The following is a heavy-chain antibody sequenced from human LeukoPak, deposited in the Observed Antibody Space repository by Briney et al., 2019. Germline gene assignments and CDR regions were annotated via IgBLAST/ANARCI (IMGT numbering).Heavy chain of an antibody. CDR3: AKRATHGGPGYFDL. CDR2: IGNGGSYT. J-gene: IGHJ2*01. Sequence: GGSLRLSCAASGFTVSSKYMSWVRQAPGEGLEWVSGIGNGGSYTYYADFVKGRFTISRDNSKYTLFLQMNSLRAEDTAIYYCAKRATHGGPGYFDLWGRGTLVTVSS. D-gene: IGHD1-26*01. CDR1: GFTVSSKY. V-gene: IGHV3-53*01.